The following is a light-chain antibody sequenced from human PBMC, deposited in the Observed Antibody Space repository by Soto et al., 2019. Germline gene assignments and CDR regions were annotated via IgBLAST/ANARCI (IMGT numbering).Light chain of an antibody. CDR3: QQYGSSPPKLT. CDR1: QSVSSSY. J-gene: IGKJ4*01. Sequence: EIVLTQSPGTLSLSPGERATLSCRASQSVSSSYLAWYQQKPGQAPILLIYGASSRATGIPDRFSGSGSGTDFTLTISRLEPEDFAVYYCQQYGSSPPKLTFGGGTKVEMK. CDR2: GAS. V-gene: IGKV3-20*01.